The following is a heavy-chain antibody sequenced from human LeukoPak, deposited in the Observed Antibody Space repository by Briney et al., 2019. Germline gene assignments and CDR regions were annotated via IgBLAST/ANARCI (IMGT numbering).Heavy chain of an antibody. CDR3: AKDPKVYAVAGPFDY. J-gene: IGHJ4*02. D-gene: IGHD6-19*01. CDR1: GFTFSSYG. V-gene: IGHV3-30*02. Sequence: GGSLRLSCAASGFTFSSYGMHWVRQAPGKGLEWVAFIRYDGSNKYYADSVKGRFTISRGNSKNTLYLQMNSLRAEDTAVYYCAKDPKVYAVAGPFDYWGQGTLVTVSS. CDR2: IRYDGSNK.